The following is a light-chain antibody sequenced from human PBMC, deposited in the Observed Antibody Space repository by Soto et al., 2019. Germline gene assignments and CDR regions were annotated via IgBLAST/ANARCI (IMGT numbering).Light chain of an antibody. J-gene: IGKJ5*01. Sequence: VITQSTSTLSVSPGARAPLSGRASQSVRSSLAWYQQKPAQAPRLLIYSASTRAPGIPATFSGSGSETDFTLTISSLQSEDFAVYYCQQYNSWPPITFGQGTRLEIK. CDR2: SAS. CDR3: QQYNSWPPIT. CDR1: QSVRSS. V-gene: IGKV3-15*01.